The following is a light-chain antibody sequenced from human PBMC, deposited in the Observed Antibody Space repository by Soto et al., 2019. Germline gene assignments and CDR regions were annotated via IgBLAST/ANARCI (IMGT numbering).Light chain of an antibody. CDR1: QGIRND. CDR3: LQDYNYPYT. CDR2: DGS. V-gene: IGKV1-6*01. Sequence: AIQMTQSPSSLSASVGDSVTITCRASQGIRNDLGWYQQKPGEAPKLVIYDGSSLQSGVPPRFSGSGSGTDFTLTINSLQPEDFATYYCLQDYNYPYTFGQGTKLEIK. J-gene: IGKJ2*01.